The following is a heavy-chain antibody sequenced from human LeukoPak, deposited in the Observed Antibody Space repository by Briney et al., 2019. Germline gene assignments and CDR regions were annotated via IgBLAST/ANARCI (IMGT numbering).Heavy chain of an antibody. CDR1: GYTFTSYG. J-gene: IGHJ3*02. Sequence: ASVKVSCKASGYTFTSYGISWVRQAPGQGLEWMGWISAYNGNTNYAQKLQGRVTMTTDTSTSTAYMELRSLRSDDTAVYYCARVIRGYCSSTSCYSRGAFDIWGQGTMVTVSS. CDR2: ISAYNGNT. V-gene: IGHV1-18*01. D-gene: IGHD2-2*01. CDR3: ARVIRGYCSSTSCYSRGAFDI.